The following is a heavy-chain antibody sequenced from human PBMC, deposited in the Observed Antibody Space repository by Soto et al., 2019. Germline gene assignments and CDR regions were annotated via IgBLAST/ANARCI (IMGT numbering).Heavy chain of an antibody. CDR1: GYSISSGYY. J-gene: IGHJ6*02. CDR2: IYHSGST. CDR3: ARGGGYYGSGSYYGMDV. V-gene: IGHV4-38-2*01. D-gene: IGHD3-10*01. Sequence: PSETLSLTCAVSGYSISSGYYWGWIRQPPWKGLEWIGSIYHSGSTYYNPSLKSRVTISVDTSKNQFSLKLSSVTAADTAVYYCARGGGYYGSGSYYGMDVWGQGTTVTV.